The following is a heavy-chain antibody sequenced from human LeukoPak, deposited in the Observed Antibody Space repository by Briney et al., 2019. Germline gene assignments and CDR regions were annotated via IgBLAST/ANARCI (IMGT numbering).Heavy chain of an antibody. J-gene: IGHJ3*02. CDR1: GYTFTSYD. CDR2: MNPNSGNT. V-gene: IGHV1-8*01. Sequence: ASVKVSCKASGYTFTSYDINWVRQATGQGLEWMGWMNPNSGNTGYAQKFQGRVTMTRNTSISTAYTELSSLRSEDTAVYYCARGHRRTHYYDSSGYSLGDIWGQGTMVTVSS. CDR3: ARGHRRTHYYDSSGYSLGDI. D-gene: IGHD3-22*01.